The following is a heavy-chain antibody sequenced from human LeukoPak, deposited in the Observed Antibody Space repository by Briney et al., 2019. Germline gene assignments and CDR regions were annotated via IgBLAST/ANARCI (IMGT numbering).Heavy chain of an antibody. D-gene: IGHD3-3*01. J-gene: IGHJ6*03. CDR2: IYHSGST. CDR1: GGSISSSSYY. CDR3: ARLPYYDFWSGYYTGYYYYYYMDV. V-gene: IGHV4-39*07. Sequence: SETLSLTCTVSGGSISSSSYYWVWIRQPPGKGLEGFGSIYHSGSTYYNPSLKSRVTISVHTSKNQFSLKLSSVTAADTAVYYCARLPYYDFWSGYYTGYYYYYYMDVWGKGTTVTVSS.